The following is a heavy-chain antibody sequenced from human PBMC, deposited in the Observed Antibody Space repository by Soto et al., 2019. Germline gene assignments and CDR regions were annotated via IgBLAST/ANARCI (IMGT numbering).Heavy chain of an antibody. CDR2: IDWDDDK. CDR1: GFSLSTSGMC. V-gene: IGHV2-70*01. J-gene: IGHJ4*02. D-gene: IGHD3-22*01. Sequence: ESGPTLVNPTQTLTLTCTFSGFSLSTSGMCVSWIRQPPGKALEWLALIDWDDDKYYSTSLKTRLTISKDTSKNQVVLTMTNMDPVDTATYYCARILSYYDSSGYSLANPSGFDYWGQGTLVTVSS. CDR3: ARILSYYDSSGYSLANPSGFDY.